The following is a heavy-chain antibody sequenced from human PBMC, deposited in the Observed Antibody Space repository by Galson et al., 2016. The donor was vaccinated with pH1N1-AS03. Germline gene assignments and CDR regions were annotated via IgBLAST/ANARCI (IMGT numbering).Heavy chain of an antibody. Sequence: SVKVSCKASGYIFTGFYVHWVRQAPGQGLEWMGWINTDSGVTNYAQKFEAWVTMTRDTSVSPAYMELYGLKSDDTAVYYCARDPRGPCTSATCPTTDYFGMDVWGQGTTVIVSS. D-gene: IGHD2-2*01. CDR1: GYIFTGFY. V-gene: IGHV1-2*04. CDR3: ARDPRGPCTSATCPTTDYFGMDV. J-gene: IGHJ6*02. CDR2: INTDSGVT.